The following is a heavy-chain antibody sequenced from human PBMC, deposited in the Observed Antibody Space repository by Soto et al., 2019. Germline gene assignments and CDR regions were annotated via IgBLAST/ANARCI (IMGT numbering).Heavy chain of an antibody. Sequence: SGPTLVNPNRPLTLTCTVSGFSLSGTARRVTWIRQPPVKALEWLARIDWEDTKLYSTSLKTRLSISKDTSKNQVVLTMTNMDPADTATYYCARAFHGMDVWGPGTTVTVSS. CDR2: IDWEDTK. CDR1: GFSLSGTARR. V-gene: IGHV2-70*04. CDR3: ARAFHGMDV. J-gene: IGHJ6*02.